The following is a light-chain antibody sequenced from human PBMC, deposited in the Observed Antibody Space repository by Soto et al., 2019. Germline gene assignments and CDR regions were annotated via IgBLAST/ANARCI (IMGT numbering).Light chain of an antibody. Sequence: EIVLTQSPATLSLSPGERATLSCRASQSVRSYLAWYQQKIGQAPRLLIYDASNRATGIPARFSGSGSGTDFTLTMSSLEPEDFAVYYCQQRSNWPLTFGGGTKVDIK. CDR3: QQRSNWPLT. V-gene: IGKV3-11*01. CDR1: QSVRSY. J-gene: IGKJ4*01. CDR2: DAS.